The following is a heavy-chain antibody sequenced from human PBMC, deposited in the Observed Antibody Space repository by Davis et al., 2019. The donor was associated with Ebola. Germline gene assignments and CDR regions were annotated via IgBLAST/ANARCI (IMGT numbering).Heavy chain of an antibody. CDR3: ARLSGLFSSSSGALYFDL. J-gene: IGHJ2*01. V-gene: IGHV4-39*07. CDR2: IYYNGRT. D-gene: IGHD6-6*01. Sequence: SETLSLTCNVSGASISDGFFSWGWVRQPPGKGLEWIGTIYYNGRTYYKPSLESRVTISLDTSRNQFSLKLSSVTAADTAVYFCARLSGLFSSSSGALYFDLWGRGTLVSVSS. CDR1: GASISDGFFS.